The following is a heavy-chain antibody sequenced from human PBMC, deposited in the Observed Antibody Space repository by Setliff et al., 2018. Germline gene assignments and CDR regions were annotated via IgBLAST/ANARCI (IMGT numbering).Heavy chain of an antibody. CDR3: AKNYNFWRGYLDY. Sequence: TGGSLRLSCAASGFTFSSYAMSWVRQAPGKGLEWVSAISGSSGSTFYADSVKGRFTISRDNSKDTLCLQMNSLRAEDTAVYYCAKNYNFWRGYLDYWGQGTLVTVSS. D-gene: IGHD3-3*01. CDR1: GFTFSSYA. J-gene: IGHJ4*02. CDR2: ISGSSGST. V-gene: IGHV3-23*01.